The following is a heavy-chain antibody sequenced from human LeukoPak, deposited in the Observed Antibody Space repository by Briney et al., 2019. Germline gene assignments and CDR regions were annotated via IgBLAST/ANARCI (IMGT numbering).Heavy chain of an antibody. V-gene: IGHV1-2*02. Sequence: GASVRVSCKASGYTFTGYYMRWVRQAPGQGLEWMGWINPNSGGTNYAQKFQGRVTMTRDTSISTAYMELSRLRSDDTAVYYCARDGVGGGYAFDIWGQGTTVTVSS. J-gene: IGHJ3*02. D-gene: IGHD3-10*01. CDR2: INPNSGGT. CDR1: GYTFTGYY. CDR3: ARDGVGGGYAFDI.